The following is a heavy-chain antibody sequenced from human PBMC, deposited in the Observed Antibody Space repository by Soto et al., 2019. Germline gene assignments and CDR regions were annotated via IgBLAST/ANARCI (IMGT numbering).Heavy chain of an antibody. CDR3: ARVSGIYYYGMDV. Sequence: SETLSLPCAVYGGYFSGYYWSWIRQPPGKGLEWIREINHSGSTNYNPSLKSRVTISVDTSKNQFSLKLSSVTAADTAVYYCARVSGIYYYGMDVWGQGTTVTVSS. V-gene: IGHV4-34*01. CDR1: GGYFSGYY. D-gene: IGHD3-10*01. CDR2: INHSGST. J-gene: IGHJ6*02.